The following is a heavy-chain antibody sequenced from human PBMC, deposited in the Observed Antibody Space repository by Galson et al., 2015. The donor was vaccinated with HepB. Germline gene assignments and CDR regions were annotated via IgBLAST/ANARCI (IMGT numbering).Heavy chain of an antibody. J-gene: IGHJ1*01. D-gene: IGHD2-15*01. CDR1: GFTFSAYW. CDR3: AKDGIMVANNPYHFQH. Sequence: SLRLSCAASGFTFSAYWMSWVRQVPGKGLEWVADVNLDGSEMYYADSVKGRFTISRDNAERSVSLHMYSLRAEDTAVYYCAKDGIMVANNPYHFQHWGRGTQVIVSS. V-gene: IGHV3-7*03. CDR2: VNLDGSEM.